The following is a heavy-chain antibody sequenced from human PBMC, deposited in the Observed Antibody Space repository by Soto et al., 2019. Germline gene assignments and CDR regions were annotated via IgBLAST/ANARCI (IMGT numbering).Heavy chain of an antibody. Sequence: SETLSLTCTVSGGSIISYYWSWIRQPAGKGLEWIGRIYTSGSTNYNPSLKSRVTMSVDTSKNQFSLKLSSVTAADTAVYYCARVYPPYGSGSYVLGHWFDPWGQGTLVTVSS. CDR1: GGSIISYY. J-gene: IGHJ5*02. D-gene: IGHD3-10*01. V-gene: IGHV4-4*07. CDR3: ARVYPPYGSGSYVLGHWFDP. CDR2: IYTSGST.